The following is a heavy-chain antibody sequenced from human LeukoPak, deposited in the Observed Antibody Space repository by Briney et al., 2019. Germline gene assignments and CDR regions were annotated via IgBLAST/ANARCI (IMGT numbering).Heavy chain of an antibody. CDR1: GFTFSSYA. CDR3: ARDPGYSYGSAHFDY. CDR2: ISYDGTNK. J-gene: IGHJ4*02. D-gene: IGHD5-18*01. V-gene: IGHV3-30-3*01. Sequence: PGRSLRLSCAASGFTFSSYAMHWVPQAPGRGLEWVAVISYDGTNKYYADSVKGRFTISRDTSKNTMYLQMNSLRAEDTAVYFCARDPGYSYGSAHFDYWGQGTLVTASS.